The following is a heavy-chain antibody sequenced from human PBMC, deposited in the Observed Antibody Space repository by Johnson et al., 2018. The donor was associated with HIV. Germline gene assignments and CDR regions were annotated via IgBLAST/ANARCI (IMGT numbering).Heavy chain of an antibody. J-gene: IGHJ3*02. CDR1: GFTFDDYG. V-gene: IGHV3-20*04. D-gene: IGHD3-16*01. CDR2: ITWNGGGT. CDR3: ARDYETI. Sequence: VQLVESGGGLVQPGGSRRLSCAVSGFTFDDYGMSWVRQAPGKGLEWVSGITWNGGGTHYADSVKGRFTISRDNSKDTLYLEMNSLRAEDTAVYYCARDYETIWGQGTMVTVSS.